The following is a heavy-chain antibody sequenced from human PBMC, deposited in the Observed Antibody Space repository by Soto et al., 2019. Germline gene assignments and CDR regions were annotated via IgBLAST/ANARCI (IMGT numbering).Heavy chain of an antibody. CDR3: VRERRDGNSYITDY. J-gene: IGHJ4*02. CDR1: GGSISSDTYL. CDR2: IYYIGNT. D-gene: IGHD3-10*01. Sequence: QVQLQESGPGLVKPSETLSLTCTVSGGSISSDTYLWTWIRQHPGKGLEYIGYIYYIGNTYYNPSLKSRVIXXVXTXENQCSLKLTSVTAADTAVYYCVRERRDGNSYITDYWGQGTLVTVSS. V-gene: IGHV4-31*03.